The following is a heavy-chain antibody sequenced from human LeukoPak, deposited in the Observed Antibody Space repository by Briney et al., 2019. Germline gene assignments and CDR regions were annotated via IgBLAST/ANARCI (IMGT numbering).Heavy chain of an antibody. CDR3: ARVTETIAAAGMVDAFDI. D-gene: IGHD6-13*01. CDR2: ISSSSSTI. Sequence: GGSLRLSCAASGFTFSSYSMNWVRQAPGKGLEWVSYISSSSSTIYYADSVKSRFTISRDNAKNSLYLQMNSLRAEDTAVYYCARVTETIAAAGMVDAFDIWGQGTMVTVSS. J-gene: IGHJ3*02. CDR1: GFTFSSYS. V-gene: IGHV3-48*01.